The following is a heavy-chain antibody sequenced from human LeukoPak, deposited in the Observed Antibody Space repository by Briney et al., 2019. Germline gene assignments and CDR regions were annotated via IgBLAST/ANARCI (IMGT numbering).Heavy chain of an antibody. V-gene: IGHV3-48*01. D-gene: IGHD2-15*01. Sequence: GGSLRLSCAASGFTFSSYSMNWVRQAPGKGLEWVSYISSSSSTIYYADSVKGRFTISRDNAKNSLYLQMNSLRAEDTAVYYCARDCSGGSCGPYAFDIWSQGTMVTVSS. J-gene: IGHJ3*02. CDR3: ARDCSGGSCGPYAFDI. CDR1: GFTFSSYS. CDR2: ISSSSSTI.